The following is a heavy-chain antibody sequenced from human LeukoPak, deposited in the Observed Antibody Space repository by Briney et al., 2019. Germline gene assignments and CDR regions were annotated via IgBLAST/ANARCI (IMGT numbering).Heavy chain of an antibody. Sequence: SETLSLTCTVSGGSISSYYWSWIRQPPGKGLEWIGYIYYSGSTNYNPSLKSRVTISVDTSKNQFSLKLSSVTAADTAVYYCARVSTDYGDYEPNFDYWGQGTLVTVSS. CDR3: ARVSTDYGDYEPNFDY. CDR2: IYYSGST. D-gene: IGHD4-17*01. CDR1: GGSISSYY. J-gene: IGHJ4*02. V-gene: IGHV4-59*01.